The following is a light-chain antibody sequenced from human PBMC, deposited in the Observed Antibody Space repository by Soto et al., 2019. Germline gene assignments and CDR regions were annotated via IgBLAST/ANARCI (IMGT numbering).Light chain of an antibody. V-gene: IGKV3-20*01. CDR1: QSVISGN. CDR2: GGS. Sequence: IVLTQSPGTLSLSPGEGATLSCRASQSVISGNLAWYQQRPGQAPRLVIFGGSYRATGIPDRFSGSGSGTDYSLTISRVEPEDFVVYYCQHYGNSPTFGGGTKVEIK. J-gene: IGKJ4*01. CDR3: QHYGNSPT.